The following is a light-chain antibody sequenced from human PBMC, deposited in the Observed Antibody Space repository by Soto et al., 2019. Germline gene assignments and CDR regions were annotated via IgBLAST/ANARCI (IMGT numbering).Light chain of an antibody. CDR3: SSYTTSSPLYV. CDR1: SSDVGAYNY. CDR2: EVS. V-gene: IGLV2-14*01. Sequence: QSVLTQPASVSGSPGQSITISCTGASSDVGAYNYVSWYQQHPGKAPKLMIYEVSNRPSGVSNRFSGSKSGNTASLTISGLQAEDEADYYCSSYTTSSPLYVFGTGTKLTVL. J-gene: IGLJ1*01.